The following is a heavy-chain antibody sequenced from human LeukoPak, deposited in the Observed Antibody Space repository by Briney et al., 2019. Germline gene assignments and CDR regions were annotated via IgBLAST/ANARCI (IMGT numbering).Heavy chain of an antibody. Sequence: SETLSLTCAVYGGSFSGYYWSWIRQPPGKGLEWIGEINHSGSTNYNPSLKSRVTISVDTSKNQFSLKLSSVTAADTAVYYCARHPYDFWSGYHAGFDYWGQGALVTVSS. CDR1: GGSFSGYY. V-gene: IGHV4-34*01. CDR2: INHSGST. D-gene: IGHD3-3*01. J-gene: IGHJ4*02. CDR3: ARHPYDFWSGYHAGFDY.